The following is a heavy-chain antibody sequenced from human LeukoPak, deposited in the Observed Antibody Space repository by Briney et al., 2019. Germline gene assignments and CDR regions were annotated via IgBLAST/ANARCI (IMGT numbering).Heavy chain of an antibody. CDR2: ISPDGSDP. D-gene: IGHD6-19*01. CDR1: GFTFTTYW. V-gene: IGHV3-7*01. Sequence: GGSLRLSCEASGFTFTTYWMGWVRQVPGQGLEWLANISPDGSDPYYVDSVKGRFTISRDNAKKSMFLQMTSLRVEETAVYRCVRWGEEAGMDCWGRGTLVTVSS. J-gene: IGHJ4*02. CDR3: VRWGEEAGMDC.